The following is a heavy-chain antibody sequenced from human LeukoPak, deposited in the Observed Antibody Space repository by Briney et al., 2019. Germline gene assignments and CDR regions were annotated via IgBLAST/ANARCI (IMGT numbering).Heavy chain of an antibody. Sequence: GASVKVSCKASGYTFTNYDINWVRQAAGQGLEWMGWMNPNSGNTGYAQKFQGRVTFTRNTSTNTAYMELTSLTSEDTAVFYCATSVGVLGYAFDVWGQGTMVAVSS. CDR3: ATSVGVLGYAFDV. J-gene: IGHJ3*01. D-gene: IGHD1-26*01. V-gene: IGHV1-8*03. CDR1: GYTFTNYD. CDR2: MNPNSGNT.